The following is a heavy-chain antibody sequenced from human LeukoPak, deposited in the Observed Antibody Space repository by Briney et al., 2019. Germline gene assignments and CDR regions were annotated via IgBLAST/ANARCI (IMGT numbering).Heavy chain of an antibody. CDR3: VNYYDSSGYRRRGDY. J-gene: IGHJ4*02. CDR1: GFIFSSYA. D-gene: IGHD3-22*01. V-gene: IGHV3-23*01. CDR2: ISGSGGST. Sequence: GGSLRLSCAAPGFIFSSYAMSWVRQAPGKGLEWVSAISGSGGSTYYADSVKGRFTISRDNSKNTLYLQMNSLRAEDTAVYYFVNYYDSSGYRRRGDYWGQGTLVTVSS.